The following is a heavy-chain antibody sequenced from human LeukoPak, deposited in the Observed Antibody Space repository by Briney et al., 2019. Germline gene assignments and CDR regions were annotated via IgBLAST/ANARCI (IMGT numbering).Heavy chain of an antibody. J-gene: IGHJ4*02. V-gene: IGHV3-66*03. CDR1: GVTVSSYY. CDR2: IYSSGST. Sequence: WESLCLTCAASGVTVSSYYRSWVRQPPGKGLEWVGDIYSSGSTYYADSLKGRFTISRDNSKNPLYLQMNSLRAEATAVYYCARDPGRDSYTQFDYWGQGTLVTVSS. D-gene: IGHD5-24*01. CDR3: ARDPGRDSYTQFDY.